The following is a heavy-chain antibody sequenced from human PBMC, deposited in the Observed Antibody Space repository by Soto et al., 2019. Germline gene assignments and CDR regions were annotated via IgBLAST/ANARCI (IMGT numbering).Heavy chain of an antibody. D-gene: IGHD3-10*01. J-gene: IGHJ6*02. CDR1: GFTFSNAW. Sequence: PGGSLRLSCAASGFTFSNAWMSWVHQAPGKGLEWVGRIKSKTDGGTTDYAAPVKGRFTISRDDSKNTLYLQMNSLKTEDTAVYYCKNSERYYYYGMDVWGQGTTVTVSS. CDR2: IKSKTDGGTT. V-gene: IGHV3-15*01. CDR3: KNSERYYYYGMDV.